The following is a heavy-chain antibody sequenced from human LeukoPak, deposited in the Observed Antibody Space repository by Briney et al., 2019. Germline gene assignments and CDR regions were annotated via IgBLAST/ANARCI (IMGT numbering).Heavy chain of an antibody. CDR1: GFTVSSNY. V-gene: IGHV3-53*04. J-gene: IGHJ4*02. CDR3: ARGIYSSSCE. CDR2: IYSGGST. Sequence: GGSLRLSCAASGFTVSSNYMSWVRQAPGKGLEWVSVIYSGGSTYYADSVKGRFTISGHNSKNTLYLQMNSLRAEDTAVYYCARGIYSSSCEWGQGTLVTVSS. D-gene: IGHD6-13*01.